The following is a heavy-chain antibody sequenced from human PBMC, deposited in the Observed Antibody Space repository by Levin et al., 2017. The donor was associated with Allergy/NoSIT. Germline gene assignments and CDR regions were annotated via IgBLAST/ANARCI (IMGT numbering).Heavy chain of an antibody. J-gene: IGHJ6*02. Sequence: GGSLRLSCAASGFTFSTYTMHWVRQAPGKGLEWVGMISFDGNKKYSADSVKGRFTISRDNSKNTLYLQMSSLTPDDTAIYYCARDRGLGYSYGVYYYGMDVWGQGTTVTVSS. V-gene: IGHV3-30*04. CDR1: GFTFSTYT. CDR2: ISFDGNKK. CDR3: ARDRGLGYSYGVYYYGMDV. D-gene: IGHD5-18*01.